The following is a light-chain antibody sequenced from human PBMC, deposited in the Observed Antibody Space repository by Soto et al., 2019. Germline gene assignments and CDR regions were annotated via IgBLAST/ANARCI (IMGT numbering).Light chain of an antibody. CDR1: SSDVGGSNY. V-gene: IGLV2-14*01. CDR3: RSYTSSSTLYV. Sequence: QSALTQPASVSGSPGQSITISCTGTSSDVGGSNYVSWYQQHPGKAPKLMIYDVSNRPSGVSNRFSGSKSGNTASLTISGLQAEDEADYYCRSYTSSSTLYVFGTGTQLPVL. CDR2: DVS. J-gene: IGLJ1*01.